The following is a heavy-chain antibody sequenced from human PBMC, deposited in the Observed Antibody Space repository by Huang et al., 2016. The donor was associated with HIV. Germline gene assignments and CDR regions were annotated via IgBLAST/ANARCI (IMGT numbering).Heavy chain of an antibody. Sequence: QVQLVQSGAEVKKPGASVKVSCKVSGYTLTELSRHWVRQAPGKGLEGMGGVAPEKEETNYAQNFQGRVTMTEDTSTDTAYMELNSLRSEDTAVYYCATGFDTYYDIWGQGTMVIASS. J-gene: IGHJ3*02. V-gene: IGHV1-24*01. D-gene: IGHD2-21*01. CDR3: ATGFDTYYDI. CDR2: VAPEKEET. CDR1: GYTLTELS.